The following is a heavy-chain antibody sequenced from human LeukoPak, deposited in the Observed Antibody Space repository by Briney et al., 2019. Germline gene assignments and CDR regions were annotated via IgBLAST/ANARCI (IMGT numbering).Heavy chain of an antibody. J-gene: IGHJ4*02. D-gene: IGHD3-22*01. V-gene: IGHV4-59*12. CDR2: IYYSGST. CDR1: GGSISSYY. Sequence: SETLSLTCTVSGGSISSYYWGWVRPPPGEGREWIGYIYYSGSTHYNPSLTSRVTISVDTPKNQFSLKRSAVTPADTPLDYFAGRSGSGYPPYFDSWGQGTLVTVSS. CDR3: AGRSGSGYPPYFDS.